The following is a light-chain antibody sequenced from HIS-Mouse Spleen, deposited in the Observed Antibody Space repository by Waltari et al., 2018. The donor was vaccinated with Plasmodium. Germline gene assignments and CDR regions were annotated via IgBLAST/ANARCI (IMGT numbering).Light chain of an antibody. CDR1: QGISSA. CDR2: DAS. CDR3: QQFNSYPLT. Sequence: AFQLTQSPSSLVASVGDGVTIPCRASQGISSALAWYQQKPGKAPKLLIYDASSLESGVPSRFSGSGSGTDFTLTISSLQPEDFATYYCQQFNSYPLTFGGGTKVEIK. V-gene: IGKV1-13*02. J-gene: IGKJ4*01.